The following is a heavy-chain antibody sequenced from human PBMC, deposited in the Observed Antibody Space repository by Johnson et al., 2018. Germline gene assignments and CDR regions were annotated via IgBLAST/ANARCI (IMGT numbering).Heavy chain of an antibody. V-gene: IGHV3-30*18. CDR3: AKEGLYYFYMDV. J-gene: IGHJ6*03. Sequence: VQLLESGGGVVQPGRSLRLSCAASGFTFSRYGIHWVRQAPGKGLEWVAVISYDGSNKYYADSVKGRFSISRDNSKSTLFLQMNSLRADDTAVYYCAKEGLYYFYMDVWGKGTTVTVSS. CDR2: ISYDGSNK. CDR1: GFTFSRYG.